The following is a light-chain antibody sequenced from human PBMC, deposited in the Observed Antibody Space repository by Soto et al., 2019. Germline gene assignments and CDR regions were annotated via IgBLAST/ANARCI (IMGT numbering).Light chain of an antibody. Sequence: EIVMTQSPATLSVSPGERVTLSCRASQSVSSNLAWYQYIPGQAPRLLIYAASTRATDIPARFSGSGSGTEIAFTISSLQLEDYAVAYYQHYNNWHSWTFGQGTKVEIK. CDR2: AAS. CDR3: QHYNNWHSWT. V-gene: IGKV3-15*01. CDR1: QSVSSN. J-gene: IGKJ1*01.